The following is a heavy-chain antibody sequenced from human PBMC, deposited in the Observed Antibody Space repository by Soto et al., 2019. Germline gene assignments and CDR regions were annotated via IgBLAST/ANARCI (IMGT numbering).Heavy chain of an antibody. Sequence: SETLSLTCTVSGGSISSYYWSWVRQPPGKGLEWLGYVYYTGSTNYSPSLRSRVSISVDTSKNEFSLRLSSVTAADTAVYFCARSVAVPGAHIDYWGQGTQVTVSS. CDR3: ARSVAVPGAHIDY. V-gene: IGHV4-59*01. CDR2: VYYTGST. CDR1: GGSISSYY. J-gene: IGHJ4*02. D-gene: IGHD6-19*01.